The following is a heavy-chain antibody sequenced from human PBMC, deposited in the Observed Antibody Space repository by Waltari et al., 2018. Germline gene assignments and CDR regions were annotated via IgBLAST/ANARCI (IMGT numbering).Heavy chain of an antibody. Sequence: QVQLVQSGAEVKKLGSSVKVSCKASGGNFSSYAISWLRTAHGQGLEWMGGIIPIFGTANYAPKFQCRVTITTDESTSTAYMELSSLRSEDTAVYYCAREQLRGYYYGMDVWGQGTTVTVSS. CDR1: GGNFSSYA. CDR2: IIPIFGTA. J-gene: IGHJ6*02. D-gene: IGHD6-6*01. CDR3: AREQLRGYYYGMDV. V-gene: IGHV1-69*05.